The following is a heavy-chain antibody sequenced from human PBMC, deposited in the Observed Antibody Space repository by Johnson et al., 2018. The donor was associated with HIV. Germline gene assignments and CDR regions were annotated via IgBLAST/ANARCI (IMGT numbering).Heavy chain of an antibody. CDR1: GFTFSSYW. Sequence: EQLVESGGGLVQPGGSLRLSCAASGFTFSSYWMHWVRQAPGKGLVWVSRINSDGSSTSYADSVKGRFTISRDNAKNTLYLQMNSLRAEDTAVYYCARGKKQWLDEDAFDIWGQGTMVTVSS. CDR2: INSDGSST. D-gene: IGHD6-19*01. J-gene: IGHJ3*02. V-gene: IGHV3-74*01. CDR3: ARGKKQWLDEDAFDI.